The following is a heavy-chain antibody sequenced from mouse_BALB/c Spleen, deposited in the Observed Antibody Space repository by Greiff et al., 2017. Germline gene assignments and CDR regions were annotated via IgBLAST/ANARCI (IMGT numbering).Heavy chain of an antibody. Sequence: QVQLQQSGPGLVAPSQSLSITCTVSGFSLTGYGVNWVRQPPGKGLEWLGMIWGDGSTDYNSALKSRLSISKDNSKSQVFLKMNSLQTDDTARYYCAREYRYTYYAMDYWGQGTSVTVSS. CDR3: AREYRYTYYAMDY. J-gene: IGHJ4*01. D-gene: IGHD2-14*01. V-gene: IGHV2-6-7*01. CDR1: GFSLTGYG. CDR2: IWGDGST.